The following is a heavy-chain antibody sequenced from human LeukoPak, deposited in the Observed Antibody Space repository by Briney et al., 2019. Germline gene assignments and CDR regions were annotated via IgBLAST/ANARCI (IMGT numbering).Heavy chain of an antibody. V-gene: IGHV1-2*02. CDR3: AKKPPLGRRYDDHLFDS. Sequence: ASVKVSCKASGYTFTGYYMHWVRQAPGQGLEWMGWINPNSGGTNYAQKFQGRVTMTRDTSISTAYMELSRLRSDDTAIYYCAKKPPLGRRYDDHLFDSWGQGTLVTVSS. CDR2: INPNSGGT. CDR1: GYTFTGYY. J-gene: IGHJ4*02. D-gene: IGHD5-12*01.